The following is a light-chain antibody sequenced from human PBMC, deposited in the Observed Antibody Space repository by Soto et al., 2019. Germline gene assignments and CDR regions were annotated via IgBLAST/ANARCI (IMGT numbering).Light chain of an antibody. V-gene: IGKV3-15*01. CDR3: QQYNNWPRT. J-gene: IGKJ1*01. CDR2: GAS. Sequence: EILMTQSPATLSVSPGERATLSCRASQSVGHNLAWFQQKPGQAPRLLIYGASAGATGIPDRFSGSGFGTEFTLTISSLQSEDLAVYYCQQYNNWPRTFGQGTKVEMK. CDR1: QSVGHN.